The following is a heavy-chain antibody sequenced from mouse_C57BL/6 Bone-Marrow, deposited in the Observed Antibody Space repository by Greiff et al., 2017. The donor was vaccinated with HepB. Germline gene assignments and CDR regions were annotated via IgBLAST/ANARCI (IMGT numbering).Heavy chain of an antibody. J-gene: IGHJ2*01. CDR3: ARLYGLDY. V-gene: IGHV1-59*01. CDR1: GYTFTSYW. D-gene: IGHD1-1*01. Sequence: VQLQQPGAELVRPGTSVKLSCKASGYTFTSYWMHWVKQRPGQGLEWIGVIDPSDSYTNYNQKFKGKATLTVDTSSSTAYMQLSSLTSEDSAVYYCARLYGLDYWGQGTTLTVSS. CDR2: IDPSDSYT.